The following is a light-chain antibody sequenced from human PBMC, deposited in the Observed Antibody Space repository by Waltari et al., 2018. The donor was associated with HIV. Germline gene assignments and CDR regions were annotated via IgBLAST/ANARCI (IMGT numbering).Light chain of an antibody. Sequence: QSALTQPASVSGSPGQSITISCTGASSNVGSYKLVSWYQQHPGKAPRLMIYEDTKRPSGVSNRFSGSKSANTASLTISGLQGEDEADYYCCSHAGNSVYIVGTGTKVTVL. CDR1: SSNVGSYKL. V-gene: IGLV2-23*01. J-gene: IGLJ1*01. CDR2: EDT. CDR3: CSHAGNSVYI.